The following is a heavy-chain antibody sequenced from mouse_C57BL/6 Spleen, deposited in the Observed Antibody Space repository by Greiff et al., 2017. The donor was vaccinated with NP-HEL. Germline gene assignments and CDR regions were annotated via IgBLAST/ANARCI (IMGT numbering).Heavy chain of an antibody. Sequence: QVQLQQSGAELVRPGSSVKLSCKASGYTFTSYWMDWVKQRPGQGLEWIGNIYPSDSETHYNQKFKDKATLTVDKSSSTAYMQLSSLTSEDSAVYYCARFSMVSYAMDYWGQGTSVTVSS. CDR1: GYTFTSYW. J-gene: IGHJ4*01. V-gene: IGHV1-61*01. D-gene: IGHD1-1*02. CDR3: ARFSMVSYAMDY. CDR2: IYPSDSET.